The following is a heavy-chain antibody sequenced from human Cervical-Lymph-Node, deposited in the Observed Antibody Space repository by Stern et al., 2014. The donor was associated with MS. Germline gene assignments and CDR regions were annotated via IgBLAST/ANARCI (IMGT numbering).Heavy chain of an antibody. CDR3: ARDRDYAFDV. Sequence: QVQLVQSGIAVKKAGASVRVSCKASGYNFTSNGISWVRQAPGKGLQWMGWISADSGKTKLEQKFQDRVTLTRDTSTGTAYLDLRSLRPDDMAVYYCARDRDYAFDVWGQGTMVTVS. V-gene: IGHV1-18*03. CDR1: GYNFTSNG. J-gene: IGHJ3*01. D-gene: IGHD4-17*01. CDR2: ISADSGKT.